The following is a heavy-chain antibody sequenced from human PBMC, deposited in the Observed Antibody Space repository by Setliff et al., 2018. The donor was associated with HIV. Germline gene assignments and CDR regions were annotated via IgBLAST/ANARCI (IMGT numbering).Heavy chain of an antibody. CDR2: IGYNGNT. D-gene: IGHD3-3*01. V-gene: IGHV1-18*04. CDR3: ARDPTAPSITIFGVVGATYWFDP. J-gene: IGHJ5*02. CDR1: EVTFSNYG. Sequence: ASVKVSCKASEVTFSNYGIVWVRQAPGQGLEWVGWIGYNGNTNYAQKFQGRVTMTTDTSTNTAYMDLTSLKSDDTAVYYCARDPTAPSITIFGVVGATYWFDPWGPGTLVTVSS.